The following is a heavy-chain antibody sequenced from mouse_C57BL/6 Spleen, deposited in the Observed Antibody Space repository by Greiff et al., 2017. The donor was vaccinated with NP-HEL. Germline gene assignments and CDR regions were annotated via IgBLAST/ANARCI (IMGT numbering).Heavy chain of an antibody. CDR3: ARRGFGGYYFDY. V-gene: IGHV1-64*01. Sequence: VQLQQPGAELVKPGASVKLSCKASGYTFTSYWMHWVKQRPGQGLEWIGMIHPNSGSTNYNEKFKSKATLTVDKSSSTAYMQLSSLTSEDSAVYYCARRGFGGYYFDYWGQGTTLTVSS. CDR2: IHPNSGST. J-gene: IGHJ2*01. CDR1: GYTFTSYW.